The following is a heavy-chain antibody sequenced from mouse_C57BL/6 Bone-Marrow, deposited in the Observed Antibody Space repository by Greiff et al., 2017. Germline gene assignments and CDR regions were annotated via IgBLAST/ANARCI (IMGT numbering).Heavy chain of an antibody. J-gene: IGHJ4*01. CDR1: GYSITSGYY. Sequence: EVKLVESGPGLVKPSQSLSLTCSVTGYSITSGYYWNWIRQFPGNKLEWMGYISYDGSNNYNPYLKNRISITRDTSKNQFFLKLNSVTTEGTATYYCARARFRPYYYAMDYWGQGTSVTVSS. CDR3: ARARFRPYYYAMDY. CDR2: ISYDGSN. V-gene: IGHV3-6*01.